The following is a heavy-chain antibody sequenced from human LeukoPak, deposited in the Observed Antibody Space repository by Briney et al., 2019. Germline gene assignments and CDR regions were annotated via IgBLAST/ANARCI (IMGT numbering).Heavy chain of an antibody. Sequence: GGSLRLSCAASGFTFSRYWMNWVRQAPGKGLEWVATIKGDGSELAYVDSVKGRFTISRDNSKNTLYLQMNSLRIEDTAVYYCARDGPFHDYWGQGTLVTVSS. D-gene: IGHD2/OR15-2a*01. CDR1: GFTFSRYW. J-gene: IGHJ4*02. CDR3: ARDGPFHDY. V-gene: IGHV3-7*01. CDR2: IKGDGSEL.